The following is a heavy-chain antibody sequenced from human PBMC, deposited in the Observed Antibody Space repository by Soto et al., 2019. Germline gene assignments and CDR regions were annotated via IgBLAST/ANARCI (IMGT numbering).Heavy chain of an antibody. D-gene: IGHD6-6*01. CDR1: GGSIISSSDY. CDR3: ARHDRQLGGMDV. CDR2: IYYSGST. J-gene: IGHJ6*02. V-gene: IGHV4-39*01. Sequence: SETLSLTCTVSGGSIISSSDYWGWIRQPPGKGLEWIGSIYYSGSTYYNPSLKSRVTISVDTSKNQFSLKLSSVTAADTAVYYCARHDRQLGGMDVWGQGTTVTVSS.